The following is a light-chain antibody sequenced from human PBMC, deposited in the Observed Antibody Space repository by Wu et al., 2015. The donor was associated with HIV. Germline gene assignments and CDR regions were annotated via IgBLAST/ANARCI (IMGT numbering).Light chain of an antibody. V-gene: IGKV3-11*01. CDR2: AAS. Sequence: EIVLTQSPGTLSLSPGERATLSCRASQSVRSYLAWYQQKPGQSPRLLIYAASNRAPGIPARFSGRGSGTDFTLTISSLEPEDFAVYYCQQRENWPITFGQGTRLEIK. J-gene: IGKJ5*01. CDR1: QSVRSY. CDR3: QQRENWPIT.